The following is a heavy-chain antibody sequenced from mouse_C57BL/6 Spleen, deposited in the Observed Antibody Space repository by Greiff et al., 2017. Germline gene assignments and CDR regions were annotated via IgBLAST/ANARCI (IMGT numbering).Heavy chain of an antibody. J-gene: IGHJ4*01. D-gene: IGHD2-3*01. V-gene: IGHV5-17*01. Sequence: DVHLVESGGGLVKPGGSLKLSCAASGFTFSDYGMHWVRQAPEKGLEWVAYISGGSSTIYYADTVKGRFTISRDNAKNTLFLQMTSLRSEDTAMYYCARIPYDGYSYYYAMDYWGQGTSVTVSS. CDR1: GFTFSDYG. CDR2: ISGGSSTI. CDR3: ARIPYDGYSYYYAMDY.